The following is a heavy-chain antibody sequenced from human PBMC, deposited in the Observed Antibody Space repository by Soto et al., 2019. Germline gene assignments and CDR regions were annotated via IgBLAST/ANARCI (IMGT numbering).Heavy chain of an antibody. D-gene: IGHD3-3*01. CDR3: ARDFTIFGVVIIRGSWFDP. Sequence: GASVKVSCKASGYTFTSYGISWVRQAPGQGLEWMGWISAYNGNTNYAQKLQGRVTMTTDTSTSTAYMELRSLRSDDTAVYYCARDFTIFGVVIIRGSWFDPWGQGTLVTVSS. J-gene: IGHJ5*02. V-gene: IGHV1-18*01. CDR2: ISAYNGNT. CDR1: GYTFTSYG.